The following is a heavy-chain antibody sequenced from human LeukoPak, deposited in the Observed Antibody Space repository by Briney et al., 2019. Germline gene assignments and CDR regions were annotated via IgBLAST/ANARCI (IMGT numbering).Heavy chain of an antibody. CDR2: IYHSGST. Sequence: PSETLPLTCTVSGGSISSGGYYWSWIRQPPGKGLEWIGYIYHSGSTYYNPSLKSRVTISVDRSKNQFSLKLSSVTAADTAVYYCARDERSGSYGGLDYWGQGTLVTVSS. CDR1: GGSISSGGYY. CDR3: ARDERSGSYGGLDY. J-gene: IGHJ4*02. V-gene: IGHV4-30-2*01. D-gene: IGHD3-10*01.